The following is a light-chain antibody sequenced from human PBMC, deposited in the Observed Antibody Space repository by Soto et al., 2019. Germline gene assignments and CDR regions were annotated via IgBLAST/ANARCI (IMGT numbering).Light chain of an antibody. J-gene: IGLJ1*01. CDR3: QSYDSTYV. CDR1: SSNIGAGYD. Sequence: SVLTQPPSVSAAPGQKVTISCSGSSSNIGAGYDVHWYQQLPGTAPKLLIYHNNNRPSGVPDRFSGSQSGTSASLAITGLQAEDEADYYCQSYDSTYVFGTGTKVTVL. V-gene: IGLV1-40*01. CDR2: HNN.